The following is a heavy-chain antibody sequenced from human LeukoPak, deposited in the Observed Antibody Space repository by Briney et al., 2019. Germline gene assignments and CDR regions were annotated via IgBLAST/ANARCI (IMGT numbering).Heavy chain of an antibody. CDR2: IYYSWST. CDR1: VGSISSSSDY. D-gene: IGHD2/OR15-2a*01. Sequence: SEPLSPTCTVSVGSISSSSDYWGWIRQPPGKGLEWMGGIYYSWSTYYSPSLKSQVTIAVDPSNNQFSLTLSSATAANTAVNYCARLTNIIDFDYWGQGTLVTVSS. J-gene: IGHJ4*02. V-gene: IGHV4-39*01. CDR3: ARLTNIIDFDY.